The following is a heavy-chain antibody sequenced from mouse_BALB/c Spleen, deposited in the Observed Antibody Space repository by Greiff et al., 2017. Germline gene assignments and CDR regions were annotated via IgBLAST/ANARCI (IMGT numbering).Heavy chain of an antibody. Sequence: EVKLMESGPELVKPGASVKMSCKASGYTFTSYVMHWVKQKPGQGLEWIGYINPYNDGTKYNEKFKGKATLTSDKSSSTAYMELSSLTSEDSAVYYCASYYRYDGFAYWGQGTLVTVSA. CDR1: GYTFTSYV. CDR2: INPYNDGT. V-gene: IGHV1-14*01. J-gene: IGHJ3*01. CDR3: ASYYRYDGFAY. D-gene: IGHD2-14*01.